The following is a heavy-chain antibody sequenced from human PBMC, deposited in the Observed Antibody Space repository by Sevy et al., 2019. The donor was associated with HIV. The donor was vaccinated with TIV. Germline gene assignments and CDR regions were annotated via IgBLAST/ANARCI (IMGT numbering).Heavy chain of an antibody. CDR2: VKQDESEK. CDR3: ARAEQDTMLVLFGGLYFDS. J-gene: IGHJ4*02. CDR1: GFTFSRYW. D-gene: IGHD3-22*01. V-gene: IGHV3-7*01. Sequence: GGSLRLSCAASGFTFSRYWMTWVRLAPGKGLEWVANVKQDESEKYYVDAVKGRFTISRDNAKNSMYLQMNSLRADDTAVYYCARAEQDTMLVLFGGLYFDSWGQGTLVTVSS.